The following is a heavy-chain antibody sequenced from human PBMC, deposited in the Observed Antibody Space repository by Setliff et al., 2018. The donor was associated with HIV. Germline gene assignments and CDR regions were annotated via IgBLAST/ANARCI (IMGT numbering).Heavy chain of an antibody. CDR2: INHSGST. D-gene: IGHD3-16*01. CDR1: GGSFSGYY. V-gene: IGHV4-34*01. Sequence: PSETLSLTCAVYGGSFSGYYWSWIRQPPGKGLEWIGEINHSGSTNYNPSLKSRVTVSADTSKNQFSLKLWSVTAADTAVYYCARRGVMITFGGVYFNYWGQGTLVTVSS. CDR3: ARRGVMITFGGVYFNY. J-gene: IGHJ4*02.